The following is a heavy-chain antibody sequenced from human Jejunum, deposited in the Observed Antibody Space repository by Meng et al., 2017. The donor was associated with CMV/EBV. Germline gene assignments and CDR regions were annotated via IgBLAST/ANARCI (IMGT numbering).Heavy chain of an antibody. J-gene: IGHJ5*02. CDR2: FHPGGTT. CDR3: ARECVGEAYDCQWNYWFDP. CDR1: GGPISGYY. V-gene: IGHV4-4*07. Sequence: QVPLHGSGPGLVRASETLSLTCSVSGGPISGYYWSWVRQPAGKRLEWIGRFHPGGTTNYNPSLENRITVSVDSSKNQFFLKLTSVTAADTAIYYCARECVGEAYDCQWNYWFDPWGRGTLVTVSS. D-gene: IGHD3-16*01.